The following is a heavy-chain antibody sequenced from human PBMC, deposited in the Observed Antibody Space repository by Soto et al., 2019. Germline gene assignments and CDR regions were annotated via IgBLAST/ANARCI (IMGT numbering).Heavy chain of an antibody. CDR3: ASTGTTSHTPYYFDY. J-gene: IGHJ4*02. CDR2: IYYSGST. D-gene: IGHD1-1*01. V-gene: IGHV4-59*08. Sequence: SETLSLTCTVSGGSISSYYWSWIRQPPGKGLEWIGYIYYSGSTNYNPSLKSRVTISVDTSKNQFSLKLSSVTAADTAVYYCASTGTTSHTPYYFDYWGQGTLVTVSS. CDR1: GGSISSYY.